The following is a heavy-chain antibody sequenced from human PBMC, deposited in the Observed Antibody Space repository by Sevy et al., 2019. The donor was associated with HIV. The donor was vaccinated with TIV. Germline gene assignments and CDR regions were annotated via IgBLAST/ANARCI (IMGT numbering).Heavy chain of an antibody. CDR2: ISYDGRNNK. J-gene: IGHJ4*02. D-gene: IGHD3-16*01. Sequence: GGSLRLSCAASGFTFSDYSMHWVRQAPGKGLEWVAVISYDGRNNKYNVDSVKGRFIISRDNSKNTLFLQMNSLGAEDSAIYYCARDRGEILRSAFDYWGQGTLVTVSS. V-gene: IGHV3-30*14. CDR3: ARDRGEILRSAFDY. CDR1: GFTFSDYS.